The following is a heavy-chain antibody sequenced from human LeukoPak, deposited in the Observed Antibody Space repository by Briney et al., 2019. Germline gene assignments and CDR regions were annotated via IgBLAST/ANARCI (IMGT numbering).Heavy chain of an antibody. D-gene: IGHD3-22*01. CDR2: LSGSGATT. J-gene: IGHJ4*02. CDR1: GFTFSSYA. V-gene: IGHV3-23*01. Sequence: GGSLRLSCAASGFTFSSYAMSWVRQAPGEGLEWVSALSGSGATTYNADSVKGRFTISRDNSKNTLYLQMNSLRAEDTAIYYCAKARGSGDTYYDSSGYSAVFDYWGQGTLVTVSS. CDR3: AKARGSGDTYYDSSGYSAVFDY.